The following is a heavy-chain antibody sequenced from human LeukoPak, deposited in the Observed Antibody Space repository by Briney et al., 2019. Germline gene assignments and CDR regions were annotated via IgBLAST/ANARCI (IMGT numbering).Heavy chain of an antibody. CDR3: ARDPVYSGSYTDYFDY. J-gene: IGHJ4*02. D-gene: IGHD1-26*01. CDR1: GGSISSSSSY. V-gene: IGHV4-39*07. Sequence: SETLSLTCTVSGGSISSSSSYWGWIRQPPGKGLEWIGRIYYSGSTYYNPSLKSRVTISVDTSKNQFSLKLSSVTAADTAVYYCARDPVYSGSYTDYFDYWGQGTLVTVSS. CDR2: IYYSGST.